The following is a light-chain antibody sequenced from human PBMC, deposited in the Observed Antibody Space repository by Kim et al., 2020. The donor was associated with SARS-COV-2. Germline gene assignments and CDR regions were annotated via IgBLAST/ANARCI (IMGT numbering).Light chain of an antibody. CDR3: QAWDSSLRV. J-gene: IGLJ3*02. CDR2: QDS. Sequence: SVAPGQTARITGSGDKLGDKYACWYQQTPGQSPVLVIYQDSKRPSGIPKRFSGSNSGNTATLTISGTQAMDEADYYCQAWDSSLRVFGGGTKLTVL. CDR1: KLGDKY. V-gene: IGLV3-1*01.